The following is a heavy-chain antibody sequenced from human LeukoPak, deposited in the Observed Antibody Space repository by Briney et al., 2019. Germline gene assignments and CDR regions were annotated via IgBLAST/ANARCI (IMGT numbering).Heavy chain of an antibody. CDR3: ARQHDSYHYYYVDV. J-gene: IGHJ6*03. V-gene: IGHV4-38-2*01. Sequence: SETLSLTCAVSGYSISSGYYWIWIRQPPGKGLEWIGSLYHSDSVYYNPSLESRVTMSVDTSKNQFSLKLSFVTAADTAVYYCARQHDSYHYYYVDVWGKGTTVTVSS. D-gene: IGHD6-13*01. CDR1: GYSISSGYY. CDR2: LYHSDSV.